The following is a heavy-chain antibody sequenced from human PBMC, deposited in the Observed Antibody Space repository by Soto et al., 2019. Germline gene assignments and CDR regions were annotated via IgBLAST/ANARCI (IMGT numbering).Heavy chain of an antibody. CDR1: GGSISSSSYY. CDR3: ASYRAVAGTRFDY. D-gene: IGHD6-19*01. V-gene: IGHV4-39*01. Sequence: SETLSLTCTVSGGSISSSSYYWGWIRQPPGKGLEWIGSIYYSGSTYYNPSLKSRVTISVDTSKNQFSLKLSSVTAADTAVYYCASYRAVAGTRFDYWGQGTLVTVSS. J-gene: IGHJ4*02. CDR2: IYYSGST.